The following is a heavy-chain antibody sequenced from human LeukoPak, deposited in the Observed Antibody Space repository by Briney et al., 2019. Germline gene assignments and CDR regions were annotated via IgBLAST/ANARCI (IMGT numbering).Heavy chain of an antibody. V-gene: IGHV4-34*01. D-gene: IGHD6-13*01. J-gene: IGHJ4*02. CDR2: INHSGST. CDR3: ARGGVYFAADY. Sequence: SETLSLTCAVYGGSFSGYYWSWIRQPPGKGLEWIGEINHSGSTNHNPSLKSRVTISVDTSKNQFSLKLSSVTAADTAVYYCARGGVYFAADYWGQGTLVTVSS. CDR1: GGSFSGYY.